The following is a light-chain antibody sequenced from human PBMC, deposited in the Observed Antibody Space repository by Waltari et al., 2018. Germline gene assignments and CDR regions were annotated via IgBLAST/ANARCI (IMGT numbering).Light chain of an antibody. J-gene: IGKJ1*01. Sequence: EIVLTQSPGTLSLSQGERATLSCRASQSVGRSLTWYQQKPGQAPRLLIYGASSRATGIPDRFSGSGSGTYFSLTISRLEPEDFALYYCQHYVRLPVSFGQGTKVDIK. CDR3: QHYVRLPVS. V-gene: IGKV3-20*01. CDR2: GAS. CDR1: QSVGRS.